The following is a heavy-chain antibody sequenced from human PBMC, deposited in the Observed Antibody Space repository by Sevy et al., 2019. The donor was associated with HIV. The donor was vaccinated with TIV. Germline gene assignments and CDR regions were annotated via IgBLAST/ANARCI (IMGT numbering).Heavy chain of an antibody. D-gene: IGHD5-12*01. CDR1: GFTFSSYG. CDR2: ISYDGSNK. Sequence: GGSLRLSCAASGFTFSSYGMHWVRQAPGKGLEWVAVISYDGSNKYYADSVKGRFTISRANSKNTLYLQMNSLRAEDTAVYYCAKDRRPNIVATDYYGMDVWGQGTTVTVSS. V-gene: IGHV3-30*18. J-gene: IGHJ6*02. CDR3: AKDRRPNIVATDYYGMDV.